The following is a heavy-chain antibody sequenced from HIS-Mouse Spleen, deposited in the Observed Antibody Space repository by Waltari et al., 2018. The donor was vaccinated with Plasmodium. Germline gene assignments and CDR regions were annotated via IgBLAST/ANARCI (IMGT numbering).Heavy chain of an antibody. CDR2: INLSGST. V-gene: IGHV4-34*01. CDR1: GGSFSGYY. Sequence: QVQLQQWGAGLLKPSETLSLTCAVYGGSFSGYYWSWIRQPPGKGLEWIGEINLSGSTIYNPAFECRGSISEDTSTNQFCLTLSSVTAADTAVYYGASVTSSGVDWYCELWGCGALVTVSS. CDR3: ASVTSSGVDWYCEL. D-gene: IGHD3-3*01. J-gene: IGHJ2*01.